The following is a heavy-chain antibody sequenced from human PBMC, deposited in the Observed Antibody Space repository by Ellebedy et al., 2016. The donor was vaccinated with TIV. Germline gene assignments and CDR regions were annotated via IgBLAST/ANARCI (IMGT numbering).Heavy chain of an antibody. CDR1: GGSISPYY. V-gene: IGHV4-59*01. CDR2: ISYSGST. CDR3: ARHPDGGSGYYNSIDY. Sequence: MPSEALSLTCTVSGGSISPYYWSWIRQPPGKGLEWIGYISYSGSTSYNPSLKSRVTMSADTSKNQFSLRLSSVTAADTAVYYCARHPDGGSGYYNSIDYWGQGTLVTVSS. J-gene: IGHJ4*02. D-gene: IGHD3-3*01.